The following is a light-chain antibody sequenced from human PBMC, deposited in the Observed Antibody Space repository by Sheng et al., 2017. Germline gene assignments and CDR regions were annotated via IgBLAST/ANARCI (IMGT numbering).Light chain of an antibody. J-gene: IGKJ5*01. CDR3: QHYGSSPPIT. Sequence: EIVLTQSPGTLSLSPGDRATLSCRASQFVSSSYLAWYQQKPGQAPRLLIYGASTRATGFPDRFSGGGSGTDFTLTISRLEPEDFAVYYCQHYGSSPPITFGQGTRLEIK. V-gene: IGKV3-20*01. CDR1: QFVSSSY. CDR2: GAS.